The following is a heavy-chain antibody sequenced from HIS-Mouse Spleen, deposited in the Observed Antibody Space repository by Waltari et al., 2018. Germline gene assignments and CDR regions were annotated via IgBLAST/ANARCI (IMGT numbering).Heavy chain of an antibody. CDR3: AKDRGSPLYFDY. J-gene: IGHJ4*02. Sequence: QVQLVESGGGVVQPGRSLRLSCAASGFTFSSYCLHWVRQAPGKGLEWVEVISYDVSNKYYADSVKGRFTISRDNSKNTLYLQMNSLRAEDTAVYYCAKDRGSPLYFDYWGQGTLVTVSS. CDR1: GFTFSSYC. D-gene: IGHD1-26*01. V-gene: IGHV3-30*18. CDR2: ISYDVSNK.